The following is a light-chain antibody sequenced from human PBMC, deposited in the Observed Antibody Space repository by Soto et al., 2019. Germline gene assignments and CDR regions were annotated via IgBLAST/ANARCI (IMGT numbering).Light chain of an antibody. CDR1: SSNVGRYKY. CDR3: CSYAGTYTYV. CDR2: DVT. J-gene: IGLJ1*01. V-gene: IGLV2-11*01. Sequence: QSALTQPRSVSGSPGQSVTISCTGTSSNVGRYKYVSWYQHHPGKAPKLMIYDVTMRHSGVPDRFSGSKSGNTASLTISGLQAEDEADYYCCSYAGTYTYVFGTGTKLTVL.